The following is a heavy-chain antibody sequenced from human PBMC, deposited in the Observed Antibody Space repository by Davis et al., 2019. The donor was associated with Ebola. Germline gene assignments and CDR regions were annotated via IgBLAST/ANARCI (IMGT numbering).Heavy chain of an antibody. CDR3: ARIGVVAPTIPHGYYYYYGMDV. V-gene: IGHV3-21*06. CDR1: GFTFSNYN. J-gene: IGHJ6*02. Sequence: GGSLRLSCAASGFTFSNYNMNWVRQAPGKGLEWVSSISGSSGYLYYADSVKGRFTVSRDNSKNSLYLQMNSLRAADTAVYYCARIGVVAPTIPHGYYYYYGMDVWGQGTTVTVSS. D-gene: IGHD2-15*01. CDR2: ISGSSGYL.